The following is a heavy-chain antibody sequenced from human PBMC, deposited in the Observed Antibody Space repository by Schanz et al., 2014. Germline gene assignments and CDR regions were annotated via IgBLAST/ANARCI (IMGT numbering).Heavy chain of an antibody. CDR3: TTQQLGSHYLYGMDV. J-gene: IGHJ6*02. CDR1: GFTFSTYY. D-gene: IGHD6-13*01. Sequence: EVQLVESGGGLVKPGGSLRLSCAASGFTFSTYYMNWVRQAPGKGLEWVSSISSSSSYISYADSVKGRFTISRDNSKNTLYLQMNSLRVEDTAVYYCTTQQLGSHYLYGMDVWGQGTTVTVS. CDR2: ISSSSSYI. V-gene: IGHV3-21*02.